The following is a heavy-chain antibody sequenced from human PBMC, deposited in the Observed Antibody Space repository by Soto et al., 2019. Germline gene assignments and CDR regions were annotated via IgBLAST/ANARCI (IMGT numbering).Heavy chain of an antibody. CDR2: LYNTGST. CDR3: ARDLWGYCGTDCYPLDV. Sequence: QVRLQESGPGLVKPSETLSLTCTVSGGSISRYYWSWIRQPPGKGLEWIGYLYNTGSTIYNPSLESRVTICVDTSKNPFSQKLNPVTAADTAVYYCARDLWGYCGTDCYPLDVWGPGTTVTVSS. V-gene: IGHV4-59*01. D-gene: IGHD2-21*02. CDR1: GGSISRYY. J-gene: IGHJ6*02.